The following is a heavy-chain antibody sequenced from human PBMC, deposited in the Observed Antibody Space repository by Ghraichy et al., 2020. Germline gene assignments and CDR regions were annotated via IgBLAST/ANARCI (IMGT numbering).Heavy chain of an antibody. CDR1: GYSFTNYG. J-gene: IGHJ6*02. D-gene: IGHD2-2*01. V-gene: IGHV1-18*01. CDR2: NSAYNGNT. CDR3: ARVLSNGYCSSTSCLEV. Sequence: ASVKVSCKASGYSFTNYGISWVRHAPGQGLEWMGWNSAYNGNTKYAQKVQGRVTMTTDTSTSTADMELRSLRSDDTAVYYCARVLSNGYCSSTSCLEVWGQGTTVTVSS.